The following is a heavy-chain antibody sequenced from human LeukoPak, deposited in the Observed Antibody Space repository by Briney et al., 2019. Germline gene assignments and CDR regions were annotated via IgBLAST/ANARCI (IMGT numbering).Heavy chain of an antibody. V-gene: IGHV4-59*01. CDR1: GGSFSGYY. D-gene: IGHD5-24*01. J-gene: IGHJ3*02. CDR3: ARDQSNGYNSGPDAFDI. CDR2: IYYSGST. Sequence: SETLSLTCAVYGGSFSGYYWSWIRQPPGKGLEWIGYIYYSGSTNSNPSLKTRSTIPVDTSKNQFSLKLSSVTAADTAVYYCARDQSNGYNSGPDAFDIWGQGTMVTVSS.